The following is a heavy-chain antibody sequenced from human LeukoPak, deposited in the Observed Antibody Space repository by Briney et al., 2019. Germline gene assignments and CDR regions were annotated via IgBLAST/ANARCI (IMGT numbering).Heavy chain of an antibody. Sequence: SETLSLTCTVSGGSIRSSSYYWGWIRQPPGKGLEWIGSIYYSGSTYYNSSLKSRVTISVDTSKNQFSLKLSSVTAADTAVYYCARWAGTGENYFDYWGQGTLVTVSS. J-gene: IGHJ4*02. CDR2: IYYSGST. D-gene: IGHD6-19*01. CDR1: GGSIRSSSYY. CDR3: ARWAGTGENYFDY. V-gene: IGHV4-39*01.